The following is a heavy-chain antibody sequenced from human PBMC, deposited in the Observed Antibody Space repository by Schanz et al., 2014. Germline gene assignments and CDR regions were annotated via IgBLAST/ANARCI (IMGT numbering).Heavy chain of an antibody. CDR2: ISIYNHNK. Sequence: QIQLVQSGPEVKKPGATVKVSCKASGYIFINSGISWVRQAPGQGLEWMGWISIYNHNKEYDQKFQGRNTKTTDTTTSTAYMTLADMRSGDPAAYYCAGDAADSCDILTEEDYWGQGTLVTVSS. V-gene: IGHV1-18*01. CDR1: GYIFINSG. CDR3: AGDAADSCDILTEEDY. J-gene: IGHJ4*02. D-gene: IGHD3-9*01.